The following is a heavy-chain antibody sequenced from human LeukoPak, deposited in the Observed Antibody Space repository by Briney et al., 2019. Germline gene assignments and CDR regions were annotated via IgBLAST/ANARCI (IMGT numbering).Heavy chain of an antibody. V-gene: IGHV1-8*01. CDR2: MNPNSGNT. Sequence: GASVKVSCKASGYTFTSYDINWVRQASGQGLEWMGWMNPNSGNTTSAQKFQGRVTMTTNTSISTAYMELTGLRSEDTAMYFCARKGLLGSGKPWFDPWGQRTLVTVSS. CDR1: GYTFTSYD. J-gene: IGHJ5*02. CDR3: ARKGLLGSGKPWFDP. D-gene: IGHD2-15*01.